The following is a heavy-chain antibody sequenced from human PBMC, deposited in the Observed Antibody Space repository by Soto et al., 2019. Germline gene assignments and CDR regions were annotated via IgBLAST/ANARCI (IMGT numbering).Heavy chain of an antibody. CDR2: INAGNGNT. V-gene: IGHV1-3*01. J-gene: IGHJ4*02. Sequence: ASVKVSCKASGYTFTSYAMHWVRPTPGQRLEWMGWINAGNGNTKYSQKFQGRVTITRDTSASTAYMELSSLRSEDTAVYYCARGITLPTPLDYWGQGTLVTVS. CDR1: GYTFTSYA. CDR3: ARGITLPTPLDY. D-gene: IGHD1-20*01.